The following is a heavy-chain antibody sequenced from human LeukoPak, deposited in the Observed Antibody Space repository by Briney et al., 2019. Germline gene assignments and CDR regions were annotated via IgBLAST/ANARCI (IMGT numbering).Heavy chain of an antibody. V-gene: IGHV4-39*01. CDR3: ARRVALELRWSTPIDAFDI. CDR1: GGSISSGGYY. CDR2: IYHSGST. Sequence: TSETLSLTCTVSGGSISSGGYYWSWIRQPPGKGLEWIGSIYHSGSTYYNPSLKSRVTISVDTSKNQFSLKLSSVTAADTAVYYCARRVALELRWSTPIDAFDIWGQGTMVTVSS. J-gene: IGHJ3*02. D-gene: IGHD4-23*01.